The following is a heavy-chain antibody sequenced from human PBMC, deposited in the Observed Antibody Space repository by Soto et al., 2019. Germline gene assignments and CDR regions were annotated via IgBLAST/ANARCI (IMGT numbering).Heavy chain of an antibody. Sequence: PSETLSLTCTVSGGSISSGGYYWSWIRQHPGKGLEWIGYIYYSGSTYYNPSLKSRVTISVDTSKNQFSLKLSSVTAADTAVYYCARYLSLCLGDCYSTFDYWGQGTLVTVSS. D-gene: IGHD2-21*02. V-gene: IGHV4-31*03. CDR2: IYYSGST. CDR1: GGSISSGGYY. J-gene: IGHJ4*02. CDR3: ARYLSLCLGDCYSTFDY.